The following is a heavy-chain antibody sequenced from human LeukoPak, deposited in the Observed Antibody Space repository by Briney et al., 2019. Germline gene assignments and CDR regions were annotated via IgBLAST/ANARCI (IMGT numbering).Heavy chain of an antibody. CDR1: GYRFTSCY. D-gene: IGHD3-16*01. J-gene: IGHJ5*02. CDR2: INPSGGTT. V-gene: IGHV1-46*01. Sequence: ASVKVSCKASGYRFTSCYIHWVRQAPGQGLQWMGVINPSGGTTSYAQKFQGRLTMTRDTSTSTVSMELSSLRSEDTAVYYCARNQDSALGFDPWGQGSLVTVSS. CDR3: ARNQDSALGFDP.